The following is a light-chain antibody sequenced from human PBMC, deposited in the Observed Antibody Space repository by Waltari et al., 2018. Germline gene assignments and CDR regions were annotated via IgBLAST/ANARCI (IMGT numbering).Light chain of an antibody. J-gene: IGKJ4*01. CDR2: DVS. CDR3: QQYSGSPLT. V-gene: IGKV3D-20*01. Sequence: DIVLMQSPATLSVSPGARVTLSCEASQTITSSALAWYQQKPGLAPRLVIYDVSYRATGIPDRFSGRGSGTDFTLTISRLEPEDYAVYHCQQYSGSPLTFGGGTKVEF. CDR1: QTITSSA.